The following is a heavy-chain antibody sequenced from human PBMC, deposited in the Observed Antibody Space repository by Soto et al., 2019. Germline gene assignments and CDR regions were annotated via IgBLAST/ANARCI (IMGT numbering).Heavy chain of an antibody. Sequence: SVKVSCKXSGGTFSSYAISWVRQAPGQGLEWMGGIIPIFGTANYAQKFQGRVTITADESTSTAYMELSSLRSEDTAVYYCARSPRYDFWSGYHNWFDPWGQGTLVTVSS. CDR1: GGTFSSYA. J-gene: IGHJ5*02. D-gene: IGHD3-3*01. V-gene: IGHV1-69*13. CDR2: IIPIFGTA. CDR3: ARSPRYDFWSGYHNWFDP.